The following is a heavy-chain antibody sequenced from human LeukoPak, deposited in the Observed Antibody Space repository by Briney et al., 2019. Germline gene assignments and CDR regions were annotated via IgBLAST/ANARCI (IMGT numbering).Heavy chain of an antibody. Sequence: ASVKVSCKASGYTFTSYGISWVRQAPGQGLEWMGWINPNSGGTNYAQKFQGRVTMTRDTSISTAYMELSRLRSDDTAVYYCARDQRRWLPYYYMDVWGKGTTVTVSS. D-gene: IGHD5-24*01. CDR3: ARDQRRWLPYYYMDV. J-gene: IGHJ6*03. CDR2: INPNSGGT. CDR1: GYTFTSYG. V-gene: IGHV1-2*02.